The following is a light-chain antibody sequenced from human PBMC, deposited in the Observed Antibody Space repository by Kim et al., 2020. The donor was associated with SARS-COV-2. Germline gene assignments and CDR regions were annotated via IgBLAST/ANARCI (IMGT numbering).Light chain of an antibody. CDR2: LAS. J-gene: IGKJ2*01. CDR1: ENIGTW. Sequence: SESVGDRVTIPCRASENIGTWLAWYQQKPGRAPSLLIYLASTLESGLPSRFSGTGSGTEFSLSITSLQPDDFATYYCQHYSRFPYTFGQGTKLEI. CDR3: QHYSRFPYT. V-gene: IGKV1-5*03.